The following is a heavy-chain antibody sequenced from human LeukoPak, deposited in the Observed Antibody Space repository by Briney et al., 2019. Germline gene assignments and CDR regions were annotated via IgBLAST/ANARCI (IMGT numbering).Heavy chain of an antibody. CDR3: AKGRSSWSAFDY. CDR2: MTGSGGST. D-gene: IGHD6-13*01. V-gene: IGHV3-23*01. CDR1: EFTFSSYA. J-gene: IGHJ4*02. Sequence: PGGSLRLSCAASEFTFSSYAMSWVRQAPGKGLEWVSTMTGSGGSTYYADSVKGRFTISRDNSKNTLYLQMNSLRAEDTAVYYCAKGRSSWSAFDYWGQGTLVTVSS.